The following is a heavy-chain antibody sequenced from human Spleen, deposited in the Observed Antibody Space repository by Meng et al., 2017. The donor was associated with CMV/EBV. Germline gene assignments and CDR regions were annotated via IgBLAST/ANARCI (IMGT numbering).Heavy chain of an antibody. CDR3: ARDNKRYYDFWSGSSSHAFDI. CDR1: GFTFDDYG. D-gene: IGHD3-3*01. J-gene: IGHJ3*02. CDR2: INWNGGST. Sequence: GESLKISCAASGFTFDDYGMSWVRHAPGKGLEWVSGINWNGGSTGYADSVKGRFTISRANAKNSLYLQMNSLRAEDTAVYYCARDNKRYYDFWSGSSSHAFDIWGQGTMVTVSS. V-gene: IGHV3-20*04.